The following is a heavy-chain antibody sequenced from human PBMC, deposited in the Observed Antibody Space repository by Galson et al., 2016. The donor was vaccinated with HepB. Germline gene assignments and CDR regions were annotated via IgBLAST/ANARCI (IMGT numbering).Heavy chain of an antibody. CDR2: ISSSSSYI. V-gene: IGHV3-21*01. CDR3: ARGDIVGAIFDY. CDR1: GFTFSSYS. D-gene: IGHD1-26*01. J-gene: IGHJ4*02. Sequence: SLRLSCAASGFTFSSYSMNWVRQAPGKGLEWVSSISSSSSYIYYADSVKGRFTISRDNAKNSLYLQMNSLRAEDTAVYYCARGDIVGAIFDYRGQGTRVTAPS.